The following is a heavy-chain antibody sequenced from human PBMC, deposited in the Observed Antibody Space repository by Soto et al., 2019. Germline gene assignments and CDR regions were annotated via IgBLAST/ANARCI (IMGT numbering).Heavy chain of an antibody. CDR3: ARLFGGVGVDY. Sequence: PSETLSLTCTVSGGSISSYYWSWIRQPPGKGLERIGYNYYSGSTNYNPSLKSRVTISVDTSKNQFSLKLSSVTAADTAVYYCARLFGGVGVDYWGQGTLVTVSS. CDR2: NYYSGST. CDR1: GGSISSYY. D-gene: IGHD3-16*01. V-gene: IGHV4-59*01. J-gene: IGHJ4*02.